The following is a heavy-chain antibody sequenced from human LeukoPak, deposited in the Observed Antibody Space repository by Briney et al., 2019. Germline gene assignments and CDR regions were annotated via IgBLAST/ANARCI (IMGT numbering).Heavy chain of an antibody. CDR1: GGSISSSSYY. CDR2: IYHSGTT. J-gene: IGHJ5*02. D-gene: IGHD6-19*01. CDR3: VRGRYSSGWYRDKNWFDP. V-gene: IGHV4-39*07. Sequence: PSETLSLTCTVSGGSISSSSYYWGWIRQPPGKGLEWIAYIYHSGTTYYNPSLKSRATISVDTSKNQFSLKLSSVTAADTAVYYCVRGRYSSGWYRDKNWFDPWGQGTPVTVSS.